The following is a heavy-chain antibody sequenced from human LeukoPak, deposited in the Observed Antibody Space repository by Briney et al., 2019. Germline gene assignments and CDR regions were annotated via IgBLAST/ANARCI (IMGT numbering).Heavy chain of an antibody. Sequence: GGSLRLSCAASGLIFSSDTMSWVRQAPGKGLEWVAVISYDGSNKYYADSVKGRFTISRDNSKNTLYLQMNSLRAEDTAVYYCAREPLAFGGVIVRGNWFNPWGQGTLVTVSS. CDR3: AREPLAFGGVIVRGNWFNP. CDR2: ISYDGSNK. V-gene: IGHV3-30-3*01. D-gene: IGHD3-16*02. CDR1: GLIFSSDT. J-gene: IGHJ5*02.